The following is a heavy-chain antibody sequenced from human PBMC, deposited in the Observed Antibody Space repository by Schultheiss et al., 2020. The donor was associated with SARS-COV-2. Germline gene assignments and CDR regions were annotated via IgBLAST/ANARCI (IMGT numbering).Heavy chain of an antibody. V-gene: IGHV5-51*01. CDR1: GYSFTSYW. CDR2: IYPGDSDT. CDR3: ASHGGRYSSPERDYYGMDV. Sequence: GESLKISCKGSGYSFTSYWIGWVRQMPGKGLEWMGIIYPGDSDTRYSPSFQGQVTISADKSISTAYLQWSSLKASDTAMYYCASHGGRYSSPERDYYGMDVWGQGTTVTVSS. D-gene: IGHD6-13*01. J-gene: IGHJ6*02.